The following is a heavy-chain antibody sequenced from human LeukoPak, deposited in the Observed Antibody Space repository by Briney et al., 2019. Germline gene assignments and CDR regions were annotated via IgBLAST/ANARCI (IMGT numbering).Heavy chain of an antibody. CDR1: GFTFSDHY. V-gene: IGHV3-72*01. CDR3: ARDEPHDY. CDR2: TRNKTKGYTT. J-gene: IGHJ4*02. Sequence: GGSLRLSCAASGFTFSDHYIDWVRQAPGKGLEGFGRTRNKTKGYTTDYGAAVKSRFTISRDGSTNSVYLQMNSLKTEDTVVYFCARDEPHDYWGQGTLVTVSS.